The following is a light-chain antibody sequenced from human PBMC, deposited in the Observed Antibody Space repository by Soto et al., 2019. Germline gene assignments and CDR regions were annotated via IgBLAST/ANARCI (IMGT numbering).Light chain of an antibody. CDR2: VVG. V-gene: IGLV2-23*02. J-gene: IGLJ1*01. CDR1: SSDVGSYNL. Sequence: QLVLTQPASVSGSPGQSITISCTGTSSDVGSYNLVSWYQHHPGKAPKLMIYVVGKRPSGVSSRFSGSKSGNTASLTISGLQAEDEADYYCCSYAGSGTPYVFGTGTKLTVL. CDR3: CSYAGSGTPYV.